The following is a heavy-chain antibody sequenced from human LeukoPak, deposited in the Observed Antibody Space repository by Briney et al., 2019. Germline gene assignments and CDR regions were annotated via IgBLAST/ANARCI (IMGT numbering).Heavy chain of an antibody. CDR3: ARHYYDRTGYYYFDY. J-gene: IGHJ4*02. D-gene: IGHD3-22*01. CDR1: GGSISGSSYY. CDR2: LYYSGST. V-gene: IGHV4-39*01. Sequence: SETLSLTCSVSGGSISGSSYYWGWIRQPPGKGLEWIASLYYSGSTYYNPSLKSRVTISVDTSKNQFSLNLSPVTAADTAVYYCARHYYDRTGYYYFDYWGQGTLVTVSS.